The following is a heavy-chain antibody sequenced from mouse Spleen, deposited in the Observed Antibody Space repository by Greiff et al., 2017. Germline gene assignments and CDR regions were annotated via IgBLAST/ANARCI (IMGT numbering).Heavy chain of an antibody. CDR3: ALLRLSGYYAMDY. Sequence: VQLKESGAELVKPGASVKLSCTASGFNIKDYYMHWVKQRTEQGLEWIGRIDPEDGETKYAPKFQGKATITADTSSNTAYLQLSSLTSEDTAVYYCALLRLSGYYAMDYWGQGTTLTVSS. CDR2: IDPEDGET. CDR1: GFNIKDYY. D-gene: IGHD1-2*01. J-gene: IGHJ4*01. V-gene: IGHV14-2*01.